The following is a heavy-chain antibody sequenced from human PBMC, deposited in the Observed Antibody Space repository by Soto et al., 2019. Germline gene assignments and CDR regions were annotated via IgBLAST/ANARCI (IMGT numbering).Heavy chain of an antibody. Sequence: ASVKVFCKVSGYTLTELSMHWVRQAPGKGLEWMGGFDPEDGETIYAQKFQGRVTMTEDTSTDTAYMELSSLRSEDTAVYYCATCKAARYYYGMDVWGQGTTVTVSS. CDR1: GYTLTELS. D-gene: IGHD6-6*01. J-gene: IGHJ6*02. CDR2: FDPEDGET. V-gene: IGHV1-24*01. CDR3: ATCKAARYYYGMDV.